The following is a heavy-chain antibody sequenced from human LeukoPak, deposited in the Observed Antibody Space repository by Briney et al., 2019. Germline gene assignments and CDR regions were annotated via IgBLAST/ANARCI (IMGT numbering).Heavy chain of an antibody. V-gene: IGHV3-53*01. CDR3: VKRLTLGDLSIKGAFAL. D-gene: IGHD3-16*02. CDR2: IYNDGGT. J-gene: IGHJ3*01. CDR1: GFTVSSNY. Sequence: GGSLRLSCAASGFTVSSNYMSWVRQGPGKGLEWVALIYNDGGTHYTGSVKGRFTISRDTSRNTLFLQMNSLRVEDSAMYYCVKRLTLGDLSIKGAFALWGQGTMVTVAS.